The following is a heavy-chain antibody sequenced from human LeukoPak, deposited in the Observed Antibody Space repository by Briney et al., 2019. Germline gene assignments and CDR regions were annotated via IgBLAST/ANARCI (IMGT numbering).Heavy chain of an antibody. Sequence: QPGGSLRLSCAASGFTFSSYAMSWVRQAPGKGLEWVSTISGSGGSTDCAESVKGRFTISRDNSKNTLYLQMNSLRAEDTAVYYCAKEQQLWLLGYFDYWGQGALVTASS. CDR2: ISGSGGST. CDR1: GFTFSSYA. CDR3: AKEQQLWLLGYFDY. D-gene: IGHD5-18*01. J-gene: IGHJ4*02. V-gene: IGHV3-23*01.